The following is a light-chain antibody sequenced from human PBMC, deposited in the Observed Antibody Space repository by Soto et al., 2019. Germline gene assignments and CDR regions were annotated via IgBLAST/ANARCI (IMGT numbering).Light chain of an antibody. J-gene: IGLJ2*01. V-gene: IGLV2-14*01. CDR2: DVT. CDR3: TSYTRSDIGI. Sequence: QSALTQPASVSGSPGQSITISCTGTSSDVGGYDFVSWYQQRPGEAPKLVIYDVTNRPSGVSNRFSGSKSGNTASLTISGLQAEDEADYYCTSYTRSDIGIFGGGTQLTVL. CDR1: SSDVGGYDF.